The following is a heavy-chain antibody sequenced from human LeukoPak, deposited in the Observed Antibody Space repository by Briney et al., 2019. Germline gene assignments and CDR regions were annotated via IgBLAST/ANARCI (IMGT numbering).Heavy chain of an antibody. CDR1: GFTFSSYS. D-gene: IGHD3-3*01. CDR3: ARDITIFGDHGMDV. J-gene: IGHJ6*02. Sequence: GGSLRLSCAASGFTFSSYSMNWVRQAPGKGLEWVSSISSSSSYIYYADSVKGRFTISRDNAKNSLYLQMNSLRAEDTAVYYCARDITIFGDHGMDVWGQGTTVTVSS. CDR2: ISSSSSYI. V-gene: IGHV3-21*04.